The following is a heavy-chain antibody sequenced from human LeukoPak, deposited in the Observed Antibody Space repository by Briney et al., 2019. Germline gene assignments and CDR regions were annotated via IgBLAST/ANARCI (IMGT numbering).Heavy chain of an antibody. Sequence: PSETLSLTCGVYGGXFSGYYWSWIRQPPGKGLEWIGEINHSGSTNYNPSLKSRVTISVDTSKNQFSLKLSSVTAADTAVYYCARTQQQLSLDYWGQGTLVTVSS. CDR3: ARTQQQLSLDY. V-gene: IGHV4-34*01. CDR1: GGXFSGYY. J-gene: IGHJ4*02. CDR2: INHSGST. D-gene: IGHD6-13*01.